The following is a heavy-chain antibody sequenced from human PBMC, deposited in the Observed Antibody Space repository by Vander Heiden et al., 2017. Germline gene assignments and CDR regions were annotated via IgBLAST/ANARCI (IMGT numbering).Heavy chain of an antibody. CDR3: ARHVRHTSCDY. Sequence: QVHLQESGPGLVQPSGTLSLTCSVSGVSISITSYYWVWIRQPPGRGLECIGSSGTTYYNPSLKSRVTISVDTSKNQFSLKLSSVTAADTAVYYCARHVRHTSCDYWGQGTLVTVSS. CDR1: GVSISITSYY. D-gene: IGHD2-2*01. CDR2: SGTT. J-gene: IGHJ4*02. V-gene: IGHV4-39*01.